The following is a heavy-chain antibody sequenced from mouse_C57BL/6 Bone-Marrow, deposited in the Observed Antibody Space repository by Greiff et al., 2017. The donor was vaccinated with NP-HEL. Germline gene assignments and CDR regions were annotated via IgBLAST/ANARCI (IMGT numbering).Heavy chain of an antibody. CDR1: GYTFTDYY. V-gene: IGHV1-26*01. CDR2: INPNNGGT. D-gene: IGHD2-1*01. CDR3: SLYGNYDWVDY. J-gene: IGHJ4*01. Sequence: VQLQQSGPELVKPGASVKISCKASGYTFTDYYMNWVKQSHGKSLEWIGDINPNNGGTSYNQKFKGKATLTVDQSSSTAYMELRSLTSEDSAVYYCSLYGNYDWVDYWGQGTSVTVSS.